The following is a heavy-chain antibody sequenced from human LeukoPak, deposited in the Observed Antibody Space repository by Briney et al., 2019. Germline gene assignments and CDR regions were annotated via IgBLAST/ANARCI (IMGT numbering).Heavy chain of an antibody. D-gene: IGHD6-19*01. V-gene: IGHV3-21*01. CDR1: GFTFSSYS. J-gene: IGHJ4*02. CDR3: ARYGVIAVAGTGGD. CDR2: ISSSSSYI. Sequence: GGSLRLSCAASGFTFSSYSMNWVRQAPGKGLEWVSSISSSSSYIYYADSVKGRFTSSRANAKNSLYLQMNSLRAEDTAVYYCARYGVIAVAGTGGDWGQGTLVTVSS.